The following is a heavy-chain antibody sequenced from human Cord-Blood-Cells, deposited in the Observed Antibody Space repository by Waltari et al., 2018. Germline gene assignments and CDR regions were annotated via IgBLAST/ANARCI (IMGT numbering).Heavy chain of an antibody. CDR1: GGSFSGYY. CDR2: INHSGST. Sequence: VQLQHGGAGLLKPSETLSLTCADHGGSFSGYYWSWLRQPPGKWLEWIGEINHSGSTNYNPSLTCRVTISVDTAKHQVSLTVSSVHAADTAVYDCGRGRRIAVAGNFDYWGQGTLVTVA. J-gene: IGHJ4*02. CDR3: GRGRRIAVAGNFDY. V-gene: IGHV4-34*01. D-gene: IGHD6-19*01.